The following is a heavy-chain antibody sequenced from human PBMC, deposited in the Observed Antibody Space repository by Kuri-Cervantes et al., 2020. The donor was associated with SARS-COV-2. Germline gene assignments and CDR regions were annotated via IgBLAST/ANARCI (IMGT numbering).Heavy chain of an antibody. J-gene: IGHJ3*02. V-gene: IGHV3-13*01. CDR2: IGTSGDT. Sequence: GESLKISCAASGFNFSRTDMHWVRQATGKGLEWVSAIGTSGDTYYPGSVKGRFTISRENAKNSLYLQMNSLRAEDTAVYYCARATSSWEAGDAFDIWGQGTMVTVSS. D-gene: IGHD7-27*01. CDR1: GFNFSRTD. CDR3: ARATSSWEAGDAFDI.